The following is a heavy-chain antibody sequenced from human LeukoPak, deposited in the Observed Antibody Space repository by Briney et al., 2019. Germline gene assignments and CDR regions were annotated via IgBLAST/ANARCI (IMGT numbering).Heavy chain of an antibody. CDR3: AKELAYSYAKFDY. J-gene: IGHJ4*02. CDR2: ISGSGSTT. CDR1: GFTFSSYA. V-gene: IGHV3-23*01. D-gene: IGHD5-18*01. Sequence: GGSLRLSCAASGFTFSSYAMSWVRQAPGKGLEWVSRISGSGSTTYYTDSVKGRFTVSRYNSKNTLYLQMESLRVEDTAIYYCAKELAYSYAKFDYWGQGTLVTVSS.